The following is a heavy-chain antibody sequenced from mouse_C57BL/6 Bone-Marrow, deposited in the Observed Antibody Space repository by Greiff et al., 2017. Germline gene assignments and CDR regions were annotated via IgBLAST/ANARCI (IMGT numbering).Heavy chain of an antibody. D-gene: IGHD2-2*01. CDR3: TKGYEDY. Sequence: EVQLQQSGAELVRPGASVKLSCTASGFNIKDDYMHWVKQRPEQGLEWIGWIDPENGDTEYASKFQGKATIPADTSSNTAYLQLSSLTSEDTAVYYCTKGYEDYWGQGTTLTVSS. J-gene: IGHJ2*01. CDR1: GFNIKDDY. CDR2: IDPENGDT. V-gene: IGHV14-4*01.